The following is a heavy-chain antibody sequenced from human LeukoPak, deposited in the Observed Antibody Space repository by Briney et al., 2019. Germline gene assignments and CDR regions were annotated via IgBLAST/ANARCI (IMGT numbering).Heavy chain of an antibody. CDR1: GYTFTGYY. J-gene: IGHJ5*02. D-gene: IGHD3-22*01. CDR2: INPNSGGT. V-gene: IGHV1-2*02. Sequence: ASVTVSCKASGYTFTGYYMHWVRQAPGQGVEWMGWINPNSGGTNYAQKFRGRVTMTRDTPISTAYMELSRLRSDDTAVYYCARDLLYDDIAGAWGQGTLVTVSS. CDR3: ARDLLYDDIAGA.